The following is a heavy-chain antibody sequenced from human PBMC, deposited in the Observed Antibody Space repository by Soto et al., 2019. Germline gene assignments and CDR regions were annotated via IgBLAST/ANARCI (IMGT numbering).Heavy chain of an antibody. D-gene: IGHD3-10*01. CDR2: ISGAGGAT. Sequence: EVQLLESGGGLVQPGGSLRLSCAASGFTFSNYAMSWVRQAPGKGLEWVSTISGAGGATFYADSVKGRFTISRDNSKRTLLLQLHSLRAEDTAICYWGSDPGTYGSVGGDYWGQGTLVTVSS. CDR3: GSDPGTYGSVGGDY. V-gene: IGHV3-23*01. J-gene: IGHJ4*02. CDR1: GFTFSNYA.